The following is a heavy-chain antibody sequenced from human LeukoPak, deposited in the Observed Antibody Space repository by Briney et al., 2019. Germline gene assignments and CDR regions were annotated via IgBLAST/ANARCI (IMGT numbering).Heavy chain of an antibody. D-gene: IGHD3-3*02. Sequence: GASVKVSCRASGYTFSGYFMHWVRQAPGQGLEWMGWINPNSGGTNYAQKFQGRVTMTRDTSISTAYMELSRLRSDDTAVYYCAREPLGFLEWLLPPEGDYYYGMDVWGQGTTVTVSS. CDR1: GYTFSGYF. CDR2: INPNSGGT. CDR3: AREPLGFLEWLLPPEGDYYYGMDV. V-gene: IGHV1-2*02. J-gene: IGHJ6*02.